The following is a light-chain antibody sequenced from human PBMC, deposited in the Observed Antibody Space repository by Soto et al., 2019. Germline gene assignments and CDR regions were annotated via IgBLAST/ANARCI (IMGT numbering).Light chain of an antibody. CDR2: AAS. CDR3: QQANSFPIT. CDR1: QGIRND. V-gene: IGKV1-17*01. Sequence: IQMPHYRSSLSASLGDRVTNTCRASQGIRNDLGWYQQKPGKAPKRLIYAASSLQSGVPSRFSGSGSGTNFTLTISSLQPEDFATYYCQQANSFPITFGQGTRLEIK. J-gene: IGKJ5*01.